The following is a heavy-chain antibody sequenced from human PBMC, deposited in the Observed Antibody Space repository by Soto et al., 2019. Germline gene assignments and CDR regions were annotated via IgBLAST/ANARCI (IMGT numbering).Heavy chain of an antibody. CDR2: ISSSSGTI. V-gene: IGHV3-48*01. D-gene: IGHD3-22*01. CDR1: GFTFSTYS. Sequence: PGGSLRLSCAASGFTFSTYSMNWVRQAPGKGLEWVSYISSSSGTIFYTDSVKGRFTGSRDNAKNSLYLQMNSLRAEDTAVYYCARPRYYYDSSGPPAYWGQGTLVTVSS. CDR3: ARPRYYYDSSGPPAY. J-gene: IGHJ4*02.